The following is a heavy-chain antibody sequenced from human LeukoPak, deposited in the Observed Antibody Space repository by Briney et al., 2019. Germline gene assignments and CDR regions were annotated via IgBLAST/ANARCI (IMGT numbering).Heavy chain of an antibody. V-gene: IGHV3-33*06. J-gene: IGHJ4*02. CDR2: IWSDGNNK. CDR1: GFTFSRYG. Sequence: GGSLRLSCAASGFTFSRYGMHWVRQAPGKGLEWVAVIWSDGNNKEHGDSVKGRFTISRDNSKNTLYLQMNSLRAEDTAVYYCAKARTWGIAAADPFDYWGQGTLVTVSS. CDR3: AKARTWGIAAADPFDY. D-gene: IGHD6-13*01.